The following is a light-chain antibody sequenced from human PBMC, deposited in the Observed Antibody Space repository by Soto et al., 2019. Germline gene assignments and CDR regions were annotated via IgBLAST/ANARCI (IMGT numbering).Light chain of an antibody. V-gene: IGKV1-27*01. CDR1: QGISNY. J-gene: IGKJ3*01. Sequence: DIQITQSPSSLSASVGDRVTITCRASQGISNYVAWYQQRPGKAPKLLIYAASTLQSGVPSRFSGSESGTDFTLTISGLQPEDVATYYCQKYDSAPLFTFGPGTKLEIK. CDR2: AAS. CDR3: QKYDSAPLFT.